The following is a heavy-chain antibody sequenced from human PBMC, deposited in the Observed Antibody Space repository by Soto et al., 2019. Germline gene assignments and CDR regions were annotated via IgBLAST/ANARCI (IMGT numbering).Heavy chain of an antibody. CDR1: GGYISRGGYY. V-gene: IGHV4-31*03. Sequence: SETLYLTCPVSGGYISRGGYYWSLICQHSGKGMVWIGYIYYRVSSYYNPSLRSRVTISVDTSKNQFSLKLSSVTAVDMVVYFCARSTNYGDLSYFGFWGQGTLVTVSS. J-gene: IGHJ4*02. D-gene: IGHD4-17*01. CDR3: ARSTNYGDLSYFGF. CDR2: IYYRVSS.